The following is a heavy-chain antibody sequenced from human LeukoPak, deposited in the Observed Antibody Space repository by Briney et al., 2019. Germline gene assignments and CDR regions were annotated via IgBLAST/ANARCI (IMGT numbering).Heavy chain of an antibody. CDR2: IGHVAGDI. D-gene: IGHD1-1*01. Sequence: GGSLRLSCMTSGFTFTDVSMSWVRQAPGKGLEWVAFIGHVAGDIFYGDSVKGRFTISRDDAKGSVYLQMDSLRVDDTAVYFCARDPYTGSMFDYWGHGTLVTVSS. V-gene: IGHV3-21*01. CDR3: ARDPYTGSMFDY. CDR1: GFTFTDVS. J-gene: IGHJ4*01.